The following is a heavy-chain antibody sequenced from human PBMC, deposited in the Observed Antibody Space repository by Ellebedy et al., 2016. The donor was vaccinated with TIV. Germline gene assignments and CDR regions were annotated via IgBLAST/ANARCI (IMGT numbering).Heavy chain of an antibody. CDR1: GFIFINYA. D-gene: IGHD3-10*01. V-gene: IGHV3-30-3*02. CDR2: ISNDGKTK. CDR3: AKPLSSGSYPFDY. Sequence: GGSLRLXXEASGFIFINYAMHWVRQAPGKGLEWITNISNDGKTKYYADSVKGRFTISRDNSKNTLYLQMSSLTAEDTAVYYCAKPLSSGSYPFDYWGQGALVTVSS. J-gene: IGHJ4*02.